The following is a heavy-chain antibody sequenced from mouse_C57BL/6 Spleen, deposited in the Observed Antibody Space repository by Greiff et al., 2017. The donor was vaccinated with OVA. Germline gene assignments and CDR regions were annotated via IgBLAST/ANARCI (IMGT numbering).Heavy chain of an antibody. CDR1: GYTFTDYE. CDR3: TRKFAY. J-gene: IGHJ3*01. CDR2: IDPETGGT. V-gene: IGHV1-15*01. Sequence: VQRVESGAELVRPGASVTLSCKASGYTFTDYEMHWVKQTPVHGLEWIGAIDPETGGTAYNQKFKGKAILTADKSSSTAYMELRSLTSEDSAVYYCTRKFAYWGQGTLVTVSA.